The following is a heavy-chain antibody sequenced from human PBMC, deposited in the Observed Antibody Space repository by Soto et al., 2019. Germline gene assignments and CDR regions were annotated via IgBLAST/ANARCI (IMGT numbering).Heavy chain of an antibody. J-gene: IGHJ3*02. D-gene: IGHD3-16*02. CDR2: ISAYNGNT. Sequence: QVQLVQSGAEVKKPGASVKVSCKASGYTFTSYGISWVRQAPGQGLEWMGWISAYNGNTNYAQKLQGRVTMTTDTSTSTAYMELRSLRSGDTAVYYCARGNYDYIWGSYPDDAFDIWGQGTMVTVSS. CDR3: ARGNYDYIWGSYPDDAFDI. V-gene: IGHV1-18*01. CDR1: GYTFTSYG.